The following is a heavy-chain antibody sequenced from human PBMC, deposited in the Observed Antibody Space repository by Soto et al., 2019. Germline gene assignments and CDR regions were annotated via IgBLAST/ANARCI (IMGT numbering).Heavy chain of an antibody. CDR2: IYYSGST. CDR3: ARKVTMVRGGRDYYYGMDV. J-gene: IGHJ6*02. CDR1: GGSISSYY. V-gene: IGHV4-59*08. Sequence: PSETLSLTCTVSGGSISSYYWSWIRQPPGKGLEWIGYIYYSGSTNYNPSLKSRVTISVDTSKNQFSLKLSSVTAADTAVYYCARKVTMVRGGRDYYYGMDVWGQGTTVT. D-gene: IGHD3-10*01.